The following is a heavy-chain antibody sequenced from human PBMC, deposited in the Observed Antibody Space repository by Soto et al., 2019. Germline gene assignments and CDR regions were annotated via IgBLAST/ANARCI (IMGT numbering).Heavy chain of an antibody. D-gene: IGHD6-13*01. CDR3: ARDIPKGYASIAAAGTSDV. J-gene: IGHJ6*02. V-gene: IGHV3-11*06. CDR1: GFTVSDYY. Sequence: PGGSLRLACAASGFTVSDYYMSWIRQAPGKGLEWVSYISSSSSYTNYADSVKGRFTISRDNAKNSLYLQMNSLRAEDTAVYYCARDIPKGYASIAAAGTSDVWGQGTTVTVSS. CDR2: ISSSSSYT.